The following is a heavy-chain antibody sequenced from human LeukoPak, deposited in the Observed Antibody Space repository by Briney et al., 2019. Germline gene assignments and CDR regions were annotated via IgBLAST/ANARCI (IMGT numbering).Heavy chain of an antibody. J-gene: IGHJ6*03. CDR1: GFTFSDYT. CDR3: FTDRNYHYYYMDV. D-gene: IGHD4-23*01. CDR2: IGSSGAVI. V-gene: IGHV3-48*04. Sequence: GGSLRLSCAASGFTFSDYTMNWVRQAPGKGLEWVSYIGSSGAVIQYADSVKGRFTVSRDNAQKALYLQMNNLTAADTAVYFCFTDRNYHYYYMDVWGKGTTVIVSS.